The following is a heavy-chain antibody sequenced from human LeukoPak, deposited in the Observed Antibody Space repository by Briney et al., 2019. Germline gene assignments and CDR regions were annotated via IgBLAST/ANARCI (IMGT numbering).Heavy chain of an antibody. CDR3: VRDFRSADY. CDR1: GFTFSTYC. V-gene: IGHV3-74*01. J-gene: IGHJ4*02. CDR2: ICPDGTVT. Sequence: GGSLRLSCAASGFTFSTYCMHWVRQAPGKGPMWVSRICPDGTVTNYADSVKARFIMSRDNARNTVYLQMNSLRVEDTAVYYCVRDFRSADYWGQGTLVTVSS.